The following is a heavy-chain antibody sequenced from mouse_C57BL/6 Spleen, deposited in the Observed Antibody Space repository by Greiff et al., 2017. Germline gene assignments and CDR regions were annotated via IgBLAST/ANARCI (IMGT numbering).Heavy chain of an antibody. J-gene: IGHJ3*01. V-gene: IGHV1-64*01. CDR1: GYTFPSYW. CDR2: IHPNSGST. CDR3: AIPRGSGYAWFAY. Sequence: QVQLQQPGAELVKPGASVKLSCKASGYTFPSYWMHWVKQRPGQGLEWIGMIHPNSGSTNYNEKFKSKATLTVDKSSSTAYMQLSSLTSEDSAVYYCAIPRGSGYAWFAYWGQGTLVTVSA. D-gene: IGHD3-2*02.